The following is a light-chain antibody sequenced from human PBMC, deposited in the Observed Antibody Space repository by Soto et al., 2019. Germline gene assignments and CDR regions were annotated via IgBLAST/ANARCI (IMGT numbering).Light chain of an antibody. CDR1: NSNIGGNS. CDR3: AAWDDSLTAWV. V-gene: IGLV1-47*02. CDR2: SNN. J-gene: IGLJ3*02. Sequence: QSVLTQPPSASGTPGQRVTISCSGSNSNIGGNSVNWYQQLPLRAPKLIIYSNNQRPSGVPDRFSASKSGTSASMAISGVRSEDEADYYCAAWDDSLTAWVFGGGTKVTVL.